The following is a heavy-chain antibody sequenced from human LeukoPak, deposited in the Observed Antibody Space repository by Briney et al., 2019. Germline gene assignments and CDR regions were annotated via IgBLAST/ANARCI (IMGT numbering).Heavy chain of an antibody. V-gene: IGHV3-33*08. CDR3: ATDQYHLPDY. D-gene: IGHD2-2*01. Sequence: GGSLRLSCAASGFTFSRYWMHWVRQAPGKGLEWVAIIWYDGSNKYYADSVKGRFTISKDNSKNTLYLQMNSLRAEDTAVYYCATDQYHLPDYWGQGTLVTVSS. CDR2: IWYDGSNK. J-gene: IGHJ4*02. CDR1: GFTFSRYW.